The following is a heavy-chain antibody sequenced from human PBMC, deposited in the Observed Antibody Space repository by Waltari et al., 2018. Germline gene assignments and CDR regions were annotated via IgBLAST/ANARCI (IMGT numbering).Heavy chain of an antibody. J-gene: IGHJ3*02. CDR1: GYTFTSYD. CDR2: TNPNNGNT. V-gene: IGHV1-8*01. Sequence: QVQLVQSGAEVKKPGASVKVSCKASGYTFTSYDINWVRQATGQGLEWMGWTNPNNGNTGYAQKFQGRVTMTRNTSISTAYMELSSLRSEDTAVYYCARVGLYYDFWSGYERGAFDIWGQGTMVTVSS. D-gene: IGHD3-3*01. CDR3: ARVGLYYDFWSGYERGAFDI.